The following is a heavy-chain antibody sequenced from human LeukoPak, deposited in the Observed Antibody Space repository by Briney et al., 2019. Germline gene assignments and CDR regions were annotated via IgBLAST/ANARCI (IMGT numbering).Heavy chain of an antibody. D-gene: IGHD3-22*01. CDR3: ATFPDSSGYYLMGGDWFDP. J-gene: IGHJ5*02. CDR1: GFTFSSYG. Sequence: PGGSLRLSCAASGFTFSSYGMHWVRQAPGKGLEWVAVIWYDGSNKYYADSVKGRFTISRDNSKNTLYLQMNSLRAEDTAVYYCATFPDSSGYYLMGGDWFDPWGQGTLVTVSS. V-gene: IGHV3-30*02. CDR2: IWYDGSNK.